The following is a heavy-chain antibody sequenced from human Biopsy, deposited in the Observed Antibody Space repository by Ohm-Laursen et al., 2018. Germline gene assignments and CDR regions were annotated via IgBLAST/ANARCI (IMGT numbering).Heavy chain of an antibody. CDR2: NIPILGTG. D-gene: IGHD3-9*01. Sequence: GASVKVSCKVPEGTFSNYGVNWVRQAPGQGLEWLGGNIPILGTGNYAQKFQDRVTVAADTSTSTATMELHSLRSDETAVYYCATKLTGYFHHWGQGTLVIVSS. CDR3: ATKLTGYFHH. V-gene: IGHV1-69*06. CDR1: EGTFSNYG. J-gene: IGHJ1*01.